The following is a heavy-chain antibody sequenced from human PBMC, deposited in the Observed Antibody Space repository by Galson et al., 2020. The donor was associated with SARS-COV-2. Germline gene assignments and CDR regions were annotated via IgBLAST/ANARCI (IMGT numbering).Heavy chain of an antibody. J-gene: IGHJ4*02. CDR2: GNT. D-gene: IGHD3-3*01. Sequence: GNTYYNPSVNSRVTISVDMSKNEFSLNLRSVTASDTAVYYCARVGATIFGPAIDFWGPGSLVTVSS. CDR3: ARVGATIFGPAIDF. V-gene: IGHV4-30-2*04.